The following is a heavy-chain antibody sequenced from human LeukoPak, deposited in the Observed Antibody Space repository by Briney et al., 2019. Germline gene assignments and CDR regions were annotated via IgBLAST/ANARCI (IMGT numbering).Heavy chain of an antibody. CDR3: ARGRKGYCSSTSCFRQYSSSWPFDY. J-gene: IGHJ4*02. CDR2: IYTSGST. V-gene: IGHV4-4*07. D-gene: IGHD2-2*01. CDR1: GGSISSYY. Sequence: SETLSLTCTVSGGSISSYYWSWIRQPAGKGLEWLGRIYTSGSTNYNPSLESRVTMSVDTSRNQFSLKLSSVAAADTAVYYCARGRKGYCSSTSCFRQYSSSWPFDYWGQGTLVTVSS.